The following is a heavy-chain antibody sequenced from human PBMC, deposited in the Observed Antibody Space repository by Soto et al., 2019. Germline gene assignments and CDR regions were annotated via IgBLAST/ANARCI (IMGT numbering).Heavy chain of an antibody. Sequence: GGSLRLSCAASGFTFSSYAMSWVRQAPGKGLEWVSAISGSGGSTYYADSVKGRFTISRDNSKNTLYLQMNSLRAEDTAVYYCAKDSYYYDSSGYYSYGMDVWGQGTTVTVSS. V-gene: IGHV3-23*01. CDR3: AKDSYYYDSSGYYSYGMDV. J-gene: IGHJ6*02. CDR2: ISGSGGST. CDR1: GFTFSSYA. D-gene: IGHD3-22*01.